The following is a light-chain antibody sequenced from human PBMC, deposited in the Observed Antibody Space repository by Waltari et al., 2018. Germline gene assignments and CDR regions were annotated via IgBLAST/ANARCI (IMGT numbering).Light chain of an antibody. CDR3: QQLHSPGYT. V-gene: IGKV1-9*01. J-gene: IGKJ2*01. CDR1: QGISDY. CDR2: SAS. Sequence: IQLTQSPSSLSASVGDRVTITCRASQGISDYLAWYQQKPGKVPKLLIHSASTLQSGVPSRFSGSGSGTDFTLTISSLQPEDFATYYCQQLHSPGYTFGQGTKLEIK.